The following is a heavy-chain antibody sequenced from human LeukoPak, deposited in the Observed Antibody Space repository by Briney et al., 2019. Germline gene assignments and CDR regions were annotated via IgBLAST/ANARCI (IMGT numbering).Heavy chain of an antibody. CDR1: GGSFSGYY. D-gene: IGHD6-6*01. CDR3: ARGSIAALVPFDY. J-gene: IGHJ4*02. CDR2: INHSGST. V-gene: IGHV4-34*01. Sequence: SETLSLTCAVYGGSFSGYYWSWIRQPPGKGLEWIGEINHSGSTNYNPSLKSRVTISVDTSKSQFSLKLSSVTAADTAVYYCARGSIAALVPFDYWGQGTLVTVSS.